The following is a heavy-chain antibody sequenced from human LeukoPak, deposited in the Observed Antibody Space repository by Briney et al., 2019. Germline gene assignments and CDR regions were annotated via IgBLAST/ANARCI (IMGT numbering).Heavy chain of an antibody. CDR3: ARGGLANYFDY. D-gene: IGHD3/OR15-3a*01. CDR2: INHSGTT. Sequence: SETLSLTCVVCGGSFSGYYWSWIRQPPGKGLEWIREINHSGTTNYNPSLKSRVTISVDTSKNQFSLKLTSVTAADTAVYYCARGGLANYFDYWGQGTLVPVSS. CDR1: GGSFSGYY. J-gene: IGHJ4*02. V-gene: IGHV4-34*01.